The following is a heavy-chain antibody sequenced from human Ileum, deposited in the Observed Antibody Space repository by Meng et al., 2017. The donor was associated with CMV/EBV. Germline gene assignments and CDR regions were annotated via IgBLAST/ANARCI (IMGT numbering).Heavy chain of an antibody. CDR3: ARGSRLRNAEYFQH. CDR1: GYTFTSYD. V-gene: IGHV1-8*01. CDR2: MNPNSGNT. J-gene: IGHJ1*01. Sequence: KASGYTFTSYDINWVRQATGQGLEWMGWMNPNSGNTGYAQKFQGRVTMTRNTSISTAFMELSSLRSEDTAVYYCARGSRLRNAEYFQHWGQGTLVTAPQ.